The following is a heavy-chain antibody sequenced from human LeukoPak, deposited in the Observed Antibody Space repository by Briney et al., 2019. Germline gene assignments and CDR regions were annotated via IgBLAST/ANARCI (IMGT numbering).Heavy chain of an antibody. D-gene: IGHD2-2*01. V-gene: IGHV4-38-2*02. Sequence: SETLSLTCTVSGYSISSGYYWGRIRQPPGKGLEWIASIYHSGSTYYNPSLKSRVTISVDTSKNQFSLKLSSVTAADTAVYYCARYRSATYYFDYWGQGTLVTVSS. CDR2: IYHSGST. J-gene: IGHJ4*02. CDR1: GYSISSGYY. CDR3: ARYRSATYYFDY.